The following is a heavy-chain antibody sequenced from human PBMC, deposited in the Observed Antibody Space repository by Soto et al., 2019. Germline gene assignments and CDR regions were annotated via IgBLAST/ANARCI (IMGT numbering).Heavy chain of an antibody. J-gene: IGHJ6*01. Sequence: GSSVKPSCKASGYTFTNYGISWVRQTPGQGLEWMGWISPYNGNTRSAQNLQGRVTMTTDTSTNTAYMDLRSLRYDDTAVYCCARDPSAYHYWSASPTGVDVWG. CDR2: ISPYNGNT. CDR1: GYTFTNYG. CDR3: ARDPSAYHYWSASPTGVDV. V-gene: IGHV1-18*01. D-gene: IGHD3-10*01.